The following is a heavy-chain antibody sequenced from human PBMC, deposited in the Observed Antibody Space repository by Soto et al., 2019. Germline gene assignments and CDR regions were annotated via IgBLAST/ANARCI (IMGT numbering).Heavy chain of an antibody. CDR1: GYSISSGYY. J-gene: IGHJ4*02. CDR2: IYHSGST. Sequence: ETLSLTCAVSGYSISSGYYWGWIRQPPGKGLEWIGSIYHSGSTYYNLSLKSRVTISVDTSKNQFSLKLSSVTAADTAVYYCASMLRVAVAGRLDYWGQGTLVTVSS. CDR3: ASMLRVAVAGRLDY. D-gene: IGHD6-19*01. V-gene: IGHV4-38-2*01.